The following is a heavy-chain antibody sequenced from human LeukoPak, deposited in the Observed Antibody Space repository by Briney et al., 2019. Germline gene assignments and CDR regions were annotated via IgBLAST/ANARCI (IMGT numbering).Heavy chain of an antibody. CDR1: GFTFSSYG. J-gene: IGHJ4*02. V-gene: IGHV3-23*01. Sequence: GGSLRLSCAASGFTFSSYGMSWVRQAPGKGLEWVSAISGSGGSTYYADSVKGRFTISRDNSKNTLYLQMSSLRAEDTAVYYCAKVPYDSSGYYDYYFDYWGQGTLVTVSS. CDR2: ISGSGGST. D-gene: IGHD3-22*01. CDR3: AKVPYDSSGYYDYYFDY.